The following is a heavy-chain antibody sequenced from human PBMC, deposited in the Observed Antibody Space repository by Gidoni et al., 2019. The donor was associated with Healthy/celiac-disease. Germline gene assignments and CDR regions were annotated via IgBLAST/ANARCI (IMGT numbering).Heavy chain of an antibody. CDR3: ARERGGYYDSSGQTTLDY. V-gene: IGHV3-48*01. D-gene: IGHD3-22*01. CDR2: ISSSSSTI. CDR1: GFTVSSYS. Sequence: EVQLVELGGGLVQPGRSLSLSCAATGFTVSSYSMNWVRQAPGKGLEWVSYISSSSSTIYYADSVKGRFTISRDNAKNSLYLQMNSLRAEDTAVYYCARERGGYYDSSGQTTLDYWGQGTLVTVSS. J-gene: IGHJ4*02.